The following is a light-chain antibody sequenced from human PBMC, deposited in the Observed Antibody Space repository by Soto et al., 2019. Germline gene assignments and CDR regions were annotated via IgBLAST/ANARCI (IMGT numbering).Light chain of an antibody. Sequence: RMNQSPSTLSASVEDRVTITCRASQSISSWLAWYQQKPGKAPELLIYDASSLESGVPSRFSGSGSGTDFTLTISSLQPDDFATYYCEQYSSYWPFCQGTNVDI. CDR2: DAS. J-gene: IGKJ1*01. V-gene: IGKV1-5*01. CDR1: QSISSW. CDR3: EQYSSYWP.